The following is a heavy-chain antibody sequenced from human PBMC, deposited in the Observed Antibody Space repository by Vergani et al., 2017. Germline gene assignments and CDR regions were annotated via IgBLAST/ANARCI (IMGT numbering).Heavy chain of an antibody. J-gene: IGHJ6*03. CDR1: GFTFSSYA. D-gene: IGHD3-10*01. Sequence: EVQLLESGGGLVQPGGSLRLSCAASGFTFSSYAMSWVRQAPGKGLEWVSAISGSGGSTYYADSVKGRFTISRDNSKNTLYLQMNSLRAEDTAVYYCAKDSXRGKTNYYYYYMDVWGKGTTVTVSS. CDR3: AKDSXRGKTNYYYYYMDV. CDR2: ISGSGGST. V-gene: IGHV3-23*01.